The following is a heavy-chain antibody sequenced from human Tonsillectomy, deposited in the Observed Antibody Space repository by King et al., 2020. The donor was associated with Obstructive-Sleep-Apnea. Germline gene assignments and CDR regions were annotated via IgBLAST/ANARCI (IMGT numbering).Heavy chain of an antibody. Sequence: QLVQSGGGVVQPGTSLRLPCAASGFTFRSYAMHWVRQAPGKGLEWVAVISYDGSKIYYADSVKGRFTISRDNSKNTLYLQMGSLKPEDTAVYSCARENYGDHYFDYWGLGTLVTVSS. J-gene: IGHJ4*02. CDR3: ARENYGDHYFDY. CDR2: ISYDGSKI. V-gene: IGHV3-30*04. CDR1: GFTFRSYA. D-gene: IGHD4-17*01.